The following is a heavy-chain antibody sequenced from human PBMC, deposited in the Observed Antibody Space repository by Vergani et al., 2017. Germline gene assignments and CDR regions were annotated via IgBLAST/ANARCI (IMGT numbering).Heavy chain of an antibody. J-gene: IGHJ4*02. D-gene: IGHD2-2*01. CDR3: ATSRYCSSTSCYSNY. Sequence: EVQLVESGGGLVKPGGSLRLSCAASGFTFSSYSMNWVRQAPGKGLEWVSSISSSSCTIYYADSVKGRFTISRDNAKNSLYLQMNSLRDEDTAVYYCATSRYCSSTSCYSNYWGQGTLVTVSS. CDR1: GFTFSSYS. CDR2: ISSSSCTI. V-gene: IGHV3-21*01.